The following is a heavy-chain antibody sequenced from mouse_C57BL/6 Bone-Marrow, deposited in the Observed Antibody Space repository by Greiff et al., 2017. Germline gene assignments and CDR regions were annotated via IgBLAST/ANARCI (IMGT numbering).Heavy chain of an antibody. V-gene: IGHV14-4*01. CDR1: GFTIKDDY. D-gene: IGHD2-12*01. CDR3: TTLVHY. J-gene: IGHJ2*01. CDR2: IDPENGDT. Sequence: DVKLVESGAELVRPGASVKLSCTASGFTIKDDYMHWVKQRPEQGLEWIGWIDPENGDTEYASQLQGKATITADTSSNTAYLQLSSLTSEDTAVYYFTTLVHYWGQGTTLTVSS.